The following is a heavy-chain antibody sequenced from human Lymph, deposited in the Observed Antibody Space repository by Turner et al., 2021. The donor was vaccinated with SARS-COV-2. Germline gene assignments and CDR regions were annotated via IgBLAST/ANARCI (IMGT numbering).Heavy chain of an antibody. CDR1: GLTVSCNY. D-gene: IGHD3-10*01. V-gene: IGHV3-66*01. CDR3: ARDFREGAFDI. CDR2: IYSGGST. Sequence: EVQLVESGGGLVQPGGSLRLSCAACGLTVSCNYMSWVRQAPGKGLEWVSVIYSGGSTFYADSVKGRFTISRDNSKNTLYLQMNSLRAEDTAVYYCARDFREGAFDIWGQGTMVTISS. J-gene: IGHJ3*02.